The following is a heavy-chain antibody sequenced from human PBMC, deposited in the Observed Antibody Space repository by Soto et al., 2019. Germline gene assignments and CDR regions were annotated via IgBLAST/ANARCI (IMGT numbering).Heavy chain of an antibody. V-gene: IGHV4-30-4*01. D-gene: IGHD5-12*01. Sequence: PSETLSLTCTVSGGSISNGDYHWSWIRQPPGKGLEWIGYTYPSGSTYYNASLRSRVTISIDASKNQFSLKLNSVTAADTAVYYCAREGGYDSPHGCWGQGTLVTVSS. CDR3: AREGGYDSPHGC. CDR2: TYPSGST. CDR1: GGSISNGDYH. J-gene: IGHJ4*02.